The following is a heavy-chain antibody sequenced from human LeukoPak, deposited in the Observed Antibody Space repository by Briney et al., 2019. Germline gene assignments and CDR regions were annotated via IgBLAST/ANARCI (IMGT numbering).Heavy chain of an antibody. CDR1: GFTFDDYA. CDR3: AKDSSAPLSSYSFDY. Sequence: GGSLRLSCAASGFTFDDYAMHWVRQAPGKGLEWVSGISWNSGSIGYADSVKGRFTISRDNAKNSLYLQMNSLRAEDTALYYRAKDSSAPLSSYSFDYWGQGTLVTVSS. D-gene: IGHD1-26*01. CDR2: ISWNSGSI. J-gene: IGHJ4*02. V-gene: IGHV3-9*01.